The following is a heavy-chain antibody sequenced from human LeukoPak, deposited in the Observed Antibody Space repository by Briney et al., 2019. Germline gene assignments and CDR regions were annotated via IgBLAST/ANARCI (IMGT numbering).Heavy chain of an antibody. J-gene: IGHJ6*02. D-gene: IGHD6-19*01. CDR1: GYTFTSYD. V-gene: IGHV1-8*01. CDR3: ARDLLRASRAQWLGRYGMDV. CDR2: MNPNSGNT. Sequence: ASVKVSCKASGYTFTSYDINWVRQATGQGLEWMGWMNPNSGNTGYAQKFQGRVTMTRNTSISTAYMELSSLRSEDTAVYYCARDLLRASRAQWLGRYGMDVWGQGTTVTVSS.